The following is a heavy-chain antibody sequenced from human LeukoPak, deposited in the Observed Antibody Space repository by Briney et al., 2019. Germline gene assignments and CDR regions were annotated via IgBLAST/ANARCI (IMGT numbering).Heavy chain of an antibody. D-gene: IGHD3-10*01. J-gene: IGHJ6*03. CDR3: ARDLWFGEYYYYMDV. CDR1: GFTFSSYA. V-gene: IGHV3-30*15. Sequence: GGPLRLSCAASGFTFSSYAMHWVRQAPGKGLEWVAVISYDGSNKYYADSVKGRFTISRDNSKNTLYLQMSSLRAEDTAVYYCARDLWFGEYYYYMDVWGKGTTVTVSS. CDR2: ISYDGSNK.